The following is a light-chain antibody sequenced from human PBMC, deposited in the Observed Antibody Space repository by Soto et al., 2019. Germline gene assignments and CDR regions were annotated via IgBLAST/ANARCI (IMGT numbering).Light chain of an antibody. J-gene: IGKJ3*01. CDR2: AAS. Sequence: EIKLTQSPGTLSLSPGDRDTLSCRASHSINTSFLAWFQQTPGQAPRLLIYAASTRATGIPDRFSGSASETVFTLTINRLEPEDSAVYYCQQYASAPFSLGPGTTVDIK. V-gene: IGKV3-20*01. CDR1: HSINTSF. CDR3: QQYASAPFS.